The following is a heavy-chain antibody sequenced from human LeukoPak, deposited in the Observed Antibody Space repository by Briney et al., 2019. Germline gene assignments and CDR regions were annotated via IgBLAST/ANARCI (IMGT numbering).Heavy chain of an antibody. J-gene: IGHJ4*02. CDR3: AREIQLWLALFDY. Sequence: SETLSLTCTVSGGSISSYYWSWIRQPPGKGLEWIGYIYYSGSTNYNPSLKSRVTISVDTSKNQFSLKLSSVTAADTAVYYCAREIQLWLALFDYWGQGTLVTVSS. CDR1: GGSISSYY. V-gene: IGHV4-59*01. D-gene: IGHD5-18*01. CDR2: IYYSGST.